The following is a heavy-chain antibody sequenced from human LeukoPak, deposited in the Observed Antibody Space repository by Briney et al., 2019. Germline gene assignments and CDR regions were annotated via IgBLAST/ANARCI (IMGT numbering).Heavy chain of an antibody. V-gene: IGHV3-23*01. J-gene: IGHJ3*02. Sequence: GGSLRLSCAASGFTFSSYGMHWVRQAPGKGLEWVSSIDGSATDTYYADSVKGRFTISRDNSRNTQYLQMNSLRAEDTAVYYCAKDFYGSGSYYTVAFDIWGQGTVVTVS. CDR2: IDGSATDT. CDR1: GFTFSSYG. D-gene: IGHD3-10*01. CDR3: AKDFYGSGSYYTVAFDI.